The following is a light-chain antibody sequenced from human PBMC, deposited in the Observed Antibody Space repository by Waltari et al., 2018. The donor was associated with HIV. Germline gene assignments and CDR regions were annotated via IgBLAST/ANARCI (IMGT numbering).Light chain of an antibody. CDR3: QQRRNWPLT. CDR1: QSVGNY. V-gene: IGKV3-11*01. CDR2: DTS. J-gene: IGKJ4*01. Sequence: ELVLTQSPAILSLSPGERATLSCRASQSVGNYLAWYQHKHGQAPRLLIYDTSNRATGIPARFSGSGSGTDYTLSISSLEPEDFAVYYCQQRRNWPLTFGGGTKVDIK.